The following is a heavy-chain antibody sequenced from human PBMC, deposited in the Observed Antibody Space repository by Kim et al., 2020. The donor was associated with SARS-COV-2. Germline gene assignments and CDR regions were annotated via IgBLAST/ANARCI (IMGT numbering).Heavy chain of an antibody. D-gene: IGHD2-21*02. V-gene: IGHV4-39*01. Sequence: LKSRVTISVDTSKNQFSLKLSSVTAADTAVYYCARHEISSVVTVPNYFDYWGQGTLVTVSS. CDR3: ARHEISSVVTVPNYFDY. J-gene: IGHJ4*02.